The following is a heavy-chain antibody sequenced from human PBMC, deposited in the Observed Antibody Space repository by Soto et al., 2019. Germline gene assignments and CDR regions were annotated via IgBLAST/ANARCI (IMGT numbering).Heavy chain of an antibody. V-gene: IGHV1-18*01. CDR1: GYTITGYG. J-gene: IGHJ3*02. D-gene: IGHD2-2*01. Sequence: ASVKVSCKTSGYTITGYGISWVRQAPGQGLEWMGWISSYNGNTTYAQKLQGRVTVTTDTSTSTAYMELRSLRSDDTAVYYCARGGGRLGYCSTTSCSLNAFDIWGQGTMVTVSS. CDR2: ISSYNGNT. CDR3: ARGGGRLGYCSTTSCSLNAFDI.